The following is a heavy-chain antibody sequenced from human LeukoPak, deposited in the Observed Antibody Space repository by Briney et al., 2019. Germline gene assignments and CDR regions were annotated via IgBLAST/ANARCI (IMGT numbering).Heavy chain of an antibody. Sequence: ASVKVSCKPSGGTFSSYAISWVRQAPGKGLEWVSAISGSGGSTYYADSVKGRFTISRDNSKNTLYLQMNSLRAEDTAVYYCAKDLYFGSGSPNWFDPWGQGTLVTVSS. D-gene: IGHD3-10*01. CDR1: GGTFSSYA. V-gene: IGHV3-23*01. CDR2: ISGSGGST. CDR3: AKDLYFGSGSPNWFDP. J-gene: IGHJ5*02.